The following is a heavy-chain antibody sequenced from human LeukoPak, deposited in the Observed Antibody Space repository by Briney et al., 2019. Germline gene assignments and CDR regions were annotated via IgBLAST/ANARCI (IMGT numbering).Heavy chain of an antibody. D-gene: IGHD6-19*01. V-gene: IGHV4-59*02. CDR3: AGVSLGQEQWVGQAPNTFDI. J-gene: IGHJ3*02. CDR1: GGSVVKGN. Sequence: PSETLSLTCTVSGGSVVKGNWCWIWQRPPTGLELICYVYFSGSATYNSYPESRLTISIATATYKIHLKLNSVTTADTAVSFFAGVSLGQEQWVGQAPNTFDIWGQGTMVAVSS. CDR2: VYFSGSA.